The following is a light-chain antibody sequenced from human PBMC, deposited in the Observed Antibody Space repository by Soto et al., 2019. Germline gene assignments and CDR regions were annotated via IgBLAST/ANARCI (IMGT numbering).Light chain of an antibody. CDR1: SSDVGSYNY. Sequence: QSVLTQPRSVSGSPGQSVTIFCTGTSSDVGSYNYVSWYRQHPDKAPKLIIYDVSQRPSGVPDRFSGSKSGNTASLTISGLQAEDEADYCCCSYAGSYSFVFGTGTKVTVL. CDR2: DVS. V-gene: IGLV2-11*01. J-gene: IGLJ1*01. CDR3: CSYAGSYSFV.